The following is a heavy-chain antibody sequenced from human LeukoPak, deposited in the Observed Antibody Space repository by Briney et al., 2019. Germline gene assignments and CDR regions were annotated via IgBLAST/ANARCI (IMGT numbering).Heavy chain of an antibody. CDR3: ARGAHAVYGEDY. CDR2: IYYSGST. V-gene: IGHV4-39*01. Sequence: SETLSLTCTVSGGSSSSSRYYWGWIRQPPGKGLEWIGSIYYSGSTYYNPSLKSRVTISVDTSKNQFSLKLSSVTAADTAVYYCARGAHAVYGEDYWGQGTLVTVSS. CDR1: GGSSSSSRYY. D-gene: IGHD4-17*01. J-gene: IGHJ4*02.